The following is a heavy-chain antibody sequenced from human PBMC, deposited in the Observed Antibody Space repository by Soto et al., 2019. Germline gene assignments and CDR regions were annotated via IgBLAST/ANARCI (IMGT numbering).Heavy chain of an antibody. CDR3: ARAIQSNNIVVVTAIRFSRRNWFDP. V-gene: IGHV1-18*01. Sequence: ASVKVSCKASGYTFTSYGISWVRQAPGQGLEWMGWISAYNGNTNYAQKLQGRVTMTTDTSTSTAYMELRSLRSDDTAVYYCARAIQSNNIVVVTAIRFSRRNWFDPWGQGTLVTVSS. D-gene: IGHD2-21*02. J-gene: IGHJ5*02. CDR2: ISAYNGNT. CDR1: GYTFTSYG.